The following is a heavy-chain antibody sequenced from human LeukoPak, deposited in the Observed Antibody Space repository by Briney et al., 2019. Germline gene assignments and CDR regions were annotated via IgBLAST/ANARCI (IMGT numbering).Heavy chain of an antibody. D-gene: IGHD3-3*01. CDR1: GGSISSSSYY. CDR3: ARQAIDYDFWSGSETLNWFDP. J-gene: IGHJ5*02. Sequence: SETLSLTCTVSGGSISSSSYYWGWIRQPPGKGLEWIGSIYYSGSTYYNPSLKSRVTISVDTSKNQFSLKLSSVTAADTAVYYCARQAIDYDFWSGSETLNWFDPWGQGTLVTVPS. CDR2: IYYSGST. V-gene: IGHV4-39*01.